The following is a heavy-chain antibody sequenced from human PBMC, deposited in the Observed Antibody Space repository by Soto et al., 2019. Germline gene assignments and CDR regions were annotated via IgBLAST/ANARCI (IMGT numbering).Heavy chain of an antibody. V-gene: IGHV4-59*01. D-gene: IGHD1-7*01. Sequence: SETLSLTWTVSGGSISSYYWSWIRQPPGKGLEWIGYIYYSGSTNYNPSLKSRVTISVDTSKNQFSLKLSSVTAADTAVYYCARDMELSGIAYWGQGTLVTVSS. CDR1: GGSISSYY. J-gene: IGHJ4*02. CDR2: IYYSGST. CDR3: ARDMELSGIAY.